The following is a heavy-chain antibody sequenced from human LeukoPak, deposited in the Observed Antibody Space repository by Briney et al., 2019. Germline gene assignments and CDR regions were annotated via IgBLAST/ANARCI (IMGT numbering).Heavy chain of an antibody. CDR1: GGTFSSYA. D-gene: IGHD2/OR15-2a*01. J-gene: IGHJ6*02. Sequence: SVKVSCKASGGTFSSYAISWVRQAPGQGLEWVGRIIPILGIANYAQKFQGRVTITADKSTSTAYMELSSLRSEDAAVYYCARGRFITFDYYYYGMDVWGQGTTVTVSS. V-gene: IGHV1-69*04. CDR3: ARGRFITFDYYYYGMDV. CDR2: IIPILGIA.